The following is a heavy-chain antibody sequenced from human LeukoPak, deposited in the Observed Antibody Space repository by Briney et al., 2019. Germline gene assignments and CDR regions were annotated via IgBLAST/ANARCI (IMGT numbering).Heavy chain of an antibody. CDR3: ARIKYCSSTSCSLFQH. Sequence: PSETLSLTCTVSGGSISSSSYYWGWIRQPPGKGLEWIGSIYYSGSTNYNPSLKSRVTISVDTSKNQFSLKLSSVTAADTAVYYCARIKYCSSTSCSLFQHWGQGTLVTVSS. D-gene: IGHD2-2*01. J-gene: IGHJ1*01. V-gene: IGHV4-39*07. CDR2: IYYSGST. CDR1: GGSISSSSYY.